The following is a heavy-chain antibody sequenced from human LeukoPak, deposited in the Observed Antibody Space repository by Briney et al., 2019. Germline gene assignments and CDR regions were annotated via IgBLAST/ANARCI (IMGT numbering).Heavy chain of an antibody. CDR2: ISAYNGNT. Sequence: ASVKVSCKASGYTFTSYGISWVRQAPGQGLEWMGWISAYNGNTNYAQKLQGRVTMTTDTSTSTAYMELRSLRSDDTAVYCCARLEGARYFDWLGHYYYYMDVWGKGTTVTISS. CDR3: ARLEGARYFDWLGHYYYYMDV. V-gene: IGHV1-18*01. CDR1: GYTFTSYG. D-gene: IGHD3-9*01. J-gene: IGHJ6*03.